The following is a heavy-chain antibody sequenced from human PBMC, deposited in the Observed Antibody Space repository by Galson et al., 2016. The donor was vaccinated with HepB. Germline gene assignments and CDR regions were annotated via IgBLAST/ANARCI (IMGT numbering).Heavy chain of an antibody. D-gene: IGHD6-13*01. CDR1: GGSVNTVDYY. V-gene: IGHV4-61*03. CDR2: IYHTGGT. Sequence: SETLSLTCTVSGGSVNTVDYYWSWIRQPPGKGLEWIGYIYHTGGTNYNPSLKSRVTISVDTSKSHFSLKLSSVTAADTAVYYCARVSRAAAADWGQGTLVTVSS. J-gene: IGHJ1*01. CDR3: ARVSRAAAAD.